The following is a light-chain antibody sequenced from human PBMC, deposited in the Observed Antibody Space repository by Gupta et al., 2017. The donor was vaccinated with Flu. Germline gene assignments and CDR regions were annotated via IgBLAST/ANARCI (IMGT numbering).Light chain of an antibody. CDR3: QSYESSNHYV. Sequence: FLLTQPHSVSESPGKTVTISCTRSSGSIASNHVQWYQQRPGSYPTTVINKRPSGAPDRVSGSIDISSNAATLTISGLKKEDEADYYCQSYESSNHYVFGTGTKVTVL. CDR1: SGSIASNH. J-gene: IGLJ1*01. V-gene: IGLV6-57*01.